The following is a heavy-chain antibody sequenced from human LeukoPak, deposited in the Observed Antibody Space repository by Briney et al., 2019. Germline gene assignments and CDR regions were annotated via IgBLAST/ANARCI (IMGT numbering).Heavy chain of an antibody. D-gene: IGHD6-6*01. CDR1: GGSISSYY. CDR3: ARGVARSSKFHFSYYFDY. J-gene: IGHJ4*02. Sequence: ASETLSLTCTVSGGSISSYYWSWIRQPPGKGLEWIGYIYYSGSTNYNPSLKSRVTISVDTSKNQFSLKLSSVTAADTAVYYCARGVARSSKFHFSYYFDYWGQGTLVTVSS. CDR2: IYYSGST. V-gene: IGHV4-59*12.